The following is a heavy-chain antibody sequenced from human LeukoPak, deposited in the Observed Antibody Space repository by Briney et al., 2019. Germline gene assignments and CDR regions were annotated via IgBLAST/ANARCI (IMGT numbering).Heavy chain of an antibody. J-gene: IGHJ4*02. CDR2: ISGDESAT. V-gene: IGHV3-43*02. CDR3: GKGNNSFSFTFDY. D-gene: IGHD2/OR15-2a*01. CDR1: GFTFRDFS. Sequence: PGGSLRLSCAASGFTFRDFSMHWVRQAPGKGLEWVSLISGDESATHYADSVKGRFTISRDNSKHSVYLQMTGLTVEDTAFYYCGKGNNSFSFTFDYWGQGALVTVSS.